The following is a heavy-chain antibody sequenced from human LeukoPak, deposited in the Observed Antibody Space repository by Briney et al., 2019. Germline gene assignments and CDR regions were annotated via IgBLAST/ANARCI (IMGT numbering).Heavy chain of an antibody. CDR2: IYYSGST. CDR1: GGSISSSSYY. V-gene: IGHV4-39*01. J-gene: IGHJ5*02. Sequence: SETLSLTCTVSGGSISSSSYYWGWIRQPPGKGLEWIGTIYYSGSTYYNPSLKSRVTISVDTSKNQFSLRLSSVTAADTAVYCCARSGYCSGGSCYLVPFDPWGQGTLVTVSS. D-gene: IGHD2-15*01. CDR3: ARSGYCSGGSCYLVPFDP.